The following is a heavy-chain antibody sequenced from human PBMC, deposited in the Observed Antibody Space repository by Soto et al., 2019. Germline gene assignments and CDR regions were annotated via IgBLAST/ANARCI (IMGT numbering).Heavy chain of an antibody. Sequence: GGSLRLSCAASGFTFSSYSMNWVRQAPGKGLEWVSSISSSSSYIYYADSVKGRFTISRDNAKNSLYLQMNSLRAEDTAVYYCARGDEQLVDNWFDPWGQGTLVTVSS. CDR2: ISSSSSYI. D-gene: IGHD6-6*01. CDR3: ARGDEQLVDNWFDP. CDR1: GFTFSSYS. V-gene: IGHV3-21*01. J-gene: IGHJ5*02.